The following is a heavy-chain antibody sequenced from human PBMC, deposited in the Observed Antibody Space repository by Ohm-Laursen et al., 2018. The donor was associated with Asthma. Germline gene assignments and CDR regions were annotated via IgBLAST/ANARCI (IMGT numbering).Heavy chain of an antibody. CDR3: ARGRRLLWFRELGRIFDY. Sequence: LRLSCAASGFTFSGYYMTWIRQAPGKGLEWIGEINHSGSTNYNPSLKSRVTISVDTSKNQFSLKLSSVTAADTAVYYCARGRRLLWFRELGRIFDYWGQGTLVTVSS. CDR1: GFTFSGYY. CDR2: INHSGST. V-gene: IGHV4-34*01. J-gene: IGHJ4*02. D-gene: IGHD3-10*01.